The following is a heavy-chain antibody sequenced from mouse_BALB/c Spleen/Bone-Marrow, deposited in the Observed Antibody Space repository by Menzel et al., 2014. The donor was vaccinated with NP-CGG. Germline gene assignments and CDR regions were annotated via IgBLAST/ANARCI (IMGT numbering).Heavy chain of an antibody. CDR2: ISSGGGST. CDR1: GFAFSSYD. V-gene: IGHV5-12-1*01. CDR3: ARPLYYYGSSPFYAMDY. Sequence: DVKLVESGGGLVKPGGSLKLSCAASGFAFSSYDMSWVRQTPEKRLEWVAYISSGGGSTYYPDTVKGRFTISRDNAKNTLYLKMSSLKSEDTAMYYCARPLYYYGSSPFYAMDYWGQGTSVTVSS. D-gene: IGHD1-1*01. J-gene: IGHJ4*01.